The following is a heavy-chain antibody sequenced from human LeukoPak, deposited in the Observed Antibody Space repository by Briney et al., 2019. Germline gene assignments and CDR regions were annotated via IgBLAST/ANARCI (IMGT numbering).Heavy chain of an antibody. J-gene: IGHJ6*03. D-gene: IGHD6-19*01. V-gene: IGHV3-23*01. CDR1: GFTFNNYA. Sequence: GGSLRLSCAASGFTFNNYAMTWVRQAPGKGLQWVSAISGSGGGTYYADSVKGRFTISRDNSKNTLYLQMNSLRAEDTAVYYCAKDSSGWYSHYYYYYYMDVWGKGTTVTVSS. CDR2: ISGSGGGT. CDR3: AKDSSGWYSHYYYYYYMDV.